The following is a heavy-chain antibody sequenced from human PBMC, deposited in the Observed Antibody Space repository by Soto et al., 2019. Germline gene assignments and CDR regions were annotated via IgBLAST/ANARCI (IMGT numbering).Heavy chain of an antibody. J-gene: IGHJ6*03. CDR2: ISDDGSNK. D-gene: IGHD5-12*01. Sequence: QVQLVESGGGVVQPGRSLRLSCAASGFTFSSYGMHWVRQAPGKGLEWVAVISDDGSNKYYADSVKGRFTISRDNSKNTLYLQMNSQRAEAKAVSYCAKGSEVNSGYDYHRYYSYYMDVWGKGTTVTVSS. CDR3: AKGSEVNSGYDYHRYYSYYMDV. CDR1: GFTFSSYG. V-gene: IGHV3-30*18.